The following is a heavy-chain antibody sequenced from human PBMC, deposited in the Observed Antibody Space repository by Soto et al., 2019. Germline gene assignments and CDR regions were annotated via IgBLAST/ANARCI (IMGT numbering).Heavy chain of an antibody. CDR3: AFGSTLPD. J-gene: IGHJ4*02. CDR2: IIPILGIA. Sequence: QVQLVQSGAEVKKPGSSVKVSCKASGGTFSSYTISWVRQAPGQGLEWMGRIIPILGIANYAQKFQGSVTITADKSTSTAFMELSSLRSEDTAVYYCAFGSTLPDCGQGTLVTVSS. V-gene: IGHV1-69*02. CDR1: GGTFSSYT. D-gene: IGHD3-10*01.